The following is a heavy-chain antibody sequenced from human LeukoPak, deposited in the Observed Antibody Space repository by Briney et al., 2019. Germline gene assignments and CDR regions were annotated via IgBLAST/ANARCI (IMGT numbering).Heavy chain of an antibody. CDR3: ARGRGATTEYDY. D-gene: IGHD1-26*01. Sequence: SETLSLTCTVSGYSISSGYYWGWIRQPPGKGLEWIGSIYHSGSTYHNPSLKSRVTISVDTSKNQFSLKLSSVTAADTAVYYCARGRGATTEYDYWGQGTLVTVSS. J-gene: IGHJ4*02. CDR2: IYHSGST. CDR1: GYSISSGYY. V-gene: IGHV4-38-2*02.